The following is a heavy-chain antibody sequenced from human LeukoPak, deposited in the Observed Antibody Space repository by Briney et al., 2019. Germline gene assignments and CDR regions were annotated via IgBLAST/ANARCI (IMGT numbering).Heavy chain of an antibody. CDR1: GFTFTSHD. D-gene: IGHD4-17*01. J-gene: IGHJ4*02. CDR2: IIPIFGTA. CDR3: ARSNNDYGDCGRYN. V-gene: IGHV1-69*13. Sequence: SVKVSCKASGFTFTSHDYNWVRQAPGQGLEWMGGIIPIFGTANYAQKFQGRVTITADESTSTAYMELSSLRSEDTAVYYCARSNNDYGDCGRYNWGQGTLVTVSS.